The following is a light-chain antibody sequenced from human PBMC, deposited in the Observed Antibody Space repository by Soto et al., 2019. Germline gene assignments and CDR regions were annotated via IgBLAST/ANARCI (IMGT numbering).Light chain of an antibody. Sequence: QAVVTQPPSVSGAPGQRVTISCTGSSSNIGAGYDVHWYQQLPGTAPKLLIYGHSNRPSGVPDRFSGSKSGTSASLAITGLQADDEADYSCQSYDSSLSGYVVFGGGTKLTVL. CDR2: GHS. J-gene: IGLJ2*01. V-gene: IGLV1-40*01. CDR3: QSYDSSLSGYVV. CDR1: SSNIGAGYD.